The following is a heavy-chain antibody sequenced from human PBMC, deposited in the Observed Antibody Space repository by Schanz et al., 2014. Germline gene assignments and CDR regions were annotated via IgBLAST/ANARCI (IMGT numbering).Heavy chain of an antibody. J-gene: IGHJ4*02. CDR1: GGTFSSFG. CDR2: ISGYTGDT. V-gene: IGHV1-18*01. Sequence: QVQLIQSGAEVKKPGASVKVSCKASGGTFSSFGINWVRQAPGQGPEWIGWISGYTGDTKYAQKFQHRVNMTTDRTTSTVYMELRSLRFDDTAVYFCARDNGRIPAANSFDYWGQGTLVTVSS. CDR3: ARDNGRIPAANSFDY. D-gene: IGHD1-26*01.